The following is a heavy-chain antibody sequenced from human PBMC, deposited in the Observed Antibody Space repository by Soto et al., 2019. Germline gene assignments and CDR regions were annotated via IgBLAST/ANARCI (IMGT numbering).Heavy chain of an antibody. V-gene: IGHV3-23*01. CDR3: AKGNVESQPFLYYYYGMDV. Sequence: GGSLRLSCAASGFTFSSYAMSWVRQAPGKGLEWVSAISGSGGSTYYADSVKGRFTISRDNSKNTLYLQMNSLRAEDKAVYYCAKGNVESQPFLYYYYGMDVWGQGTTVTVSS. CDR1: GFTFSSYA. CDR2: ISGSGGST. D-gene: IGHD2-2*01. J-gene: IGHJ6*02.